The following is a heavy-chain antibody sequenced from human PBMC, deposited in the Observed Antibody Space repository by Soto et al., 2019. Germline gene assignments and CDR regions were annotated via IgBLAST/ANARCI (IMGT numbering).Heavy chain of an antibody. Sequence: PSETLSLTCTVSGGSISSSSYYWGCIRQPPGNRLWWSGSIYYSGSTYSTPSLKSRVTISVDTSKNQFSLKLSSVTAADTAVYYCARQHVLRYFDWSNGGLTFDPWGQGTLVTVSS. CDR2: IYYSGST. D-gene: IGHD3-9*01. CDR1: GGSISSSSYY. J-gene: IGHJ5*02. V-gene: IGHV4-39*01. CDR3: ARQHVLRYFDWSNGGLTFDP.